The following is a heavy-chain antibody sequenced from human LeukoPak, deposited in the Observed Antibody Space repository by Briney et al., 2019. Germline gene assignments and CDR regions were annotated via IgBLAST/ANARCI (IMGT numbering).Heavy chain of an antibody. D-gene: IGHD4-11*01. CDR1: GFIYSHYG. J-gene: IGHJ4*01. V-gene: IGHV3-33*08. CDR3: VRDAQRGFDYSNSLRY. Sequence: GRSLTLSCAASGFIYSHYGMYWVRQAPGKGLEWVAVIWSDGTNSFYGGSVKGRFTISRDNSQNTLFLQMDSLRVEDTAVYYCVRDAQRGFDYSNSLRYWGHGTLVTVSS. CDR2: IWSDGTNS.